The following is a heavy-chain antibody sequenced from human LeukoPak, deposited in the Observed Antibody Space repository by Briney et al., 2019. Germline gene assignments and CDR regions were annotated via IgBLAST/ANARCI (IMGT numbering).Heavy chain of an antibody. D-gene: IGHD6-13*01. CDR3: AKEVYKQLAAAGLDY. J-gene: IGHJ4*02. Sequence: PGRSLRLSCAASGFTFSRFGMHCVRQAPDKGLERVAVISYDGSNKYYADSVKGRFTISRDNYKNTLYLQMNSLRAEDTAVYYCAKEVYKQLAAAGLDYWGQGTLVTVSS. V-gene: IGHV3-30*18. CDR1: GFTFSRFG. CDR2: ISYDGSNK.